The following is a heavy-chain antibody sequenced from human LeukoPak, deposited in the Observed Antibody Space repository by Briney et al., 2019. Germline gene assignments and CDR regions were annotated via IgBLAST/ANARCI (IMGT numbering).Heavy chain of an antibody. CDR3: ARDWGSSGWYNWFDP. D-gene: IGHD6-19*01. J-gene: IGHJ5*02. Sequence: GGSLRLSCAASGFTFSSYGMHWVRLAPGKGLEWVAVISYDGSNKYCADSVKGRFTISRDNSKNTLYLQMNSLRVEDTAVYYCARDWGSSGWYNWFDPWGQGTLVTVSS. CDR1: GFTFSSYG. CDR2: ISYDGSNK. V-gene: IGHV3-30*03.